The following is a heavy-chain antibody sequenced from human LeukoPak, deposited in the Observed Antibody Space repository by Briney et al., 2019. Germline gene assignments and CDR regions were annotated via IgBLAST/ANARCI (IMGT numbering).Heavy chain of an antibody. D-gene: IGHD3-22*01. CDR3: ARDKALYYDSSGTGPFDY. Sequence: GASVKVSCKASGYTFTSYGISWVRQPPGQGLEWMGWISAYNCNTNYAQKLQGRVTMTTDTSTSTAYMELRSLRSDDTAVYYCARDKALYYDSSGTGPFDYWGQGTLVTVSS. J-gene: IGHJ4*02. CDR1: GYTFTSYG. CDR2: ISAYNCNT. V-gene: IGHV1-18*01.